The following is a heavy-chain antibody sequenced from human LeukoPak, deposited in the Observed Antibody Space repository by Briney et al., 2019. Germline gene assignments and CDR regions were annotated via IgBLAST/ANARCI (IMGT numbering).Heavy chain of an antibody. CDR2: ISYSGST. CDR1: GASISSHY. Sequence: PSETLSLTCTVSGASISSHYWSWIRQPPGKGLGWIGYISYSGSTNHNPSLKSRVIISVDTSKTHFSLNLSSVTAADTAFYYCARHRVSGSSYSALDYWGQGTRVTVSS. CDR3: ARHRVSGSSYSALDY. J-gene: IGHJ4*02. V-gene: IGHV4-59*08. D-gene: IGHD1-26*01.